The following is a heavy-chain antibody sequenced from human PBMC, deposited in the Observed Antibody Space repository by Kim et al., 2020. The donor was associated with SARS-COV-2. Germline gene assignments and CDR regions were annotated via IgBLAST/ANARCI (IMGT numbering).Heavy chain of an antibody. Sequence: SVKVSCKASGGTFSSYAISWVRQARGQGLEWMGRIIPILGIANYAQKFQGRVTITADKSTSTAYMELSSLRSDDTAVYYCASLRGYGSELLDYYYHGM. CDR2: IIPILGIA. J-gene: IGHJ6*01. CDR3: ASLRGYGSELLDYYYHGM. V-gene: IGHV1-69*04. D-gene: IGHD5-12*01. CDR1: GGTFSSYA.